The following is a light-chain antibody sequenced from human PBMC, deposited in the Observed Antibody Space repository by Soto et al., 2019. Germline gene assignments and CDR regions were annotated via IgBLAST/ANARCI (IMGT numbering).Light chain of an antibody. V-gene: IGKV1-9*01. CDR2: AAS. Sequence: DIQLTQSPSFLSASVGDRVTITCRVSQGIATYLAWYQQRPGKAPKLLIYAASTLQSGVPVRFSGSGSGAEFTLTISSLQTEDFASYYCQQLNSYPYTFGQGTKLEIK. J-gene: IGKJ2*01. CDR3: QQLNSYPYT. CDR1: QGIATY.